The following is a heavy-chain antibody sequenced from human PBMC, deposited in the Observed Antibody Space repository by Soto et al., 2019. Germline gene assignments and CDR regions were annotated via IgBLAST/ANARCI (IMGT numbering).Heavy chain of an antibody. J-gene: IGHJ6*02. CDR2: INHSGST. CDR3: GRGRVDFWSGTGGYGMDV. CDR1: GGSFSGYY. D-gene: IGHD3-3*01. V-gene: IGHV4-34*01. Sequence: SETLSLTCAVYGGSFSGYYWSWIRQPPGKGLEWIGEINHSGSTNYNPSLKSRVTISVDTSKNQFSLKLSSVTTADTAVYYCGRGRVDFWSGTGGYGMDVWGQGTTVTVSS.